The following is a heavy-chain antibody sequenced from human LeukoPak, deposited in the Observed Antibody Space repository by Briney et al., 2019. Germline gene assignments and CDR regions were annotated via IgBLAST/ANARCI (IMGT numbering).Heavy chain of an antibody. CDR1: GFTFSSYA. D-gene: IGHD6-13*01. J-gene: IGHJ3*02. CDR3: AKDPRSSWDRNAFDI. V-gene: IGHV3-23*01. CDR2: ISGSGGST. Sequence: PGGSLGLSCAASGFTFSSYAMSWVRQAPGKGLEWVSAISGSGGSTYYADSVKGRFTISRDNSKNTLYLQMNSLRAEDTAVYYCAKDPRSSWDRNAFDIWGQGTMVTVSS.